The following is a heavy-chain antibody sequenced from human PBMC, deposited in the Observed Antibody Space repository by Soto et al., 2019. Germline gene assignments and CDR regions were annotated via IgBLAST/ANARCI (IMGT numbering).Heavy chain of an antibody. D-gene: IGHD6-13*01. J-gene: IGHJ5*02. CDR1: GGSFSGYY. Sequence: PSETLSLTCAVCGGSFSGYYWSWIRQPPGKGLEWIGEINHSGSTNYNPSLKSRVTISVDTSKNQFSLKLSSVTAADTAVYYCARAGYSSSWDKYNWFDPWGQGTLVTVSS. V-gene: IGHV4-34*01. CDR2: INHSGST. CDR3: ARAGYSSSWDKYNWFDP.